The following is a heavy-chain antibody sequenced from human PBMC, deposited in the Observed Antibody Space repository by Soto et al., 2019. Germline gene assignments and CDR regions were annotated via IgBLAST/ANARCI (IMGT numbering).Heavy chain of an antibody. J-gene: IGHJ4*02. CDR2: IRSKSNSYAT. D-gene: IGHD4-17*01. CDR1: GFTFSGSA. V-gene: IGHV3-73*01. Sequence: EVQLVESGGGLVQPGGSLKLSCAVSGFTFSGSAMHWVRQASGKGLEWVGRIRSKSNSYATAYAASVKGRFTISRDDAKNTAYLQMNSLKTGDTAVYYCTRGYGDYGRDCWGQGTLVTVSS. CDR3: TRGYGDYGRDC.